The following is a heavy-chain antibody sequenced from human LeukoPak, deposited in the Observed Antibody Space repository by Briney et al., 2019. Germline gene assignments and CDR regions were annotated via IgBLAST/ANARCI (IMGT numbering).Heavy chain of an antibody. CDR3: ASLGGRHYRAFDY. V-gene: IGHV3-23*01. D-gene: IGHD3-16*01. CDR1: GFTFSNYA. Sequence: GGSLRLSCAASGFTFSNYAMTWVRQAPGKGLEWVSTISASGGTTSYADSVKGRFTISRDNSKNTLYLQMNSLRAEDTALYYCASLGGRHYRAFDYWGQGTLVTVSS. CDR2: ISASGGTT. J-gene: IGHJ4*02.